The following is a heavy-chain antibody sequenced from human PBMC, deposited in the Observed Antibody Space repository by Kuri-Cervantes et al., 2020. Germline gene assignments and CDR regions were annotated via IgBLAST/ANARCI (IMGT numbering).Heavy chain of an antibody. D-gene: IGHD1-26*01. CDR1: GFTFSGST. CDR3: ARDVGKVAWDY. Sequence: GGSLRLSCSASGFTFSGSTMHWVRQASGKGLEWVGRIRNKANNYATAYTESVKGRFTISRDDSKNTAYLQMNSLKTEDTAVYYCARDVGKVAWDYWGQGTLVTVSS. J-gene: IGHJ4*02. V-gene: IGHV3-73*01. CDR2: IRNKANNYAT.